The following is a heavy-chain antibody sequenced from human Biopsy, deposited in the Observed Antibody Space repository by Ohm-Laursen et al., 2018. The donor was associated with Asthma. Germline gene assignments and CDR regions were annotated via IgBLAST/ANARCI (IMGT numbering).Heavy chain of an antibody. CDR3: ARAVDYSHYYGIDV. J-gene: IGHJ6*02. Sequence: ASVKVSCKTSGYTFNNAGITWVRQAPGQGLEWMGWISVYNGNTKVAQKLQDGVTMITDTSTSTAYMELRSLRSDDTAVYFCARAVDYSHYYGIDVWGQGTTVTVS. D-gene: IGHD3-10*01. CDR1: GYTFNNAG. V-gene: IGHV1-18*01. CDR2: ISVYNGNT.